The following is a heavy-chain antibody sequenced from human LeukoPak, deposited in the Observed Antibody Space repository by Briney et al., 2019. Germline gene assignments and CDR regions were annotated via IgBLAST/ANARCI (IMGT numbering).Heavy chain of an antibody. V-gene: IGHV4-59*01. Sequence: SETLSLTCTVSGGSISSYYWSWIRQPPGRGLEWIGYIYYSGSTNYNPSLKSRVTISVDTSKNQFSLKLRSVTAADTAVYYCARVTGYMIEDYFDYWGQGTLVTVSS. J-gene: IGHJ4*02. CDR1: GGSISSYY. CDR3: ARVTGYMIEDYFDY. D-gene: IGHD3-22*01. CDR2: IYYSGST.